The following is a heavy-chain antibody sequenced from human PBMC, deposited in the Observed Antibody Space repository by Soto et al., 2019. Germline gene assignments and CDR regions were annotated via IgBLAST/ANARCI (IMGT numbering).Heavy chain of an antibody. CDR3: ARGDSNTWYLGYFDN. J-gene: IGHJ4*02. CDR1: GGSISTYY. D-gene: IGHD6-13*01. Sequence: PSETLSLTCTVSGGSISTYYWSWIRQPLGKGLEWIGYIYYSGIANYNPSLRSRVTISVDTSKNQFSLKLSSVTAADTAVYYCARGDSNTWYLGYFDNWGQGALVTVS. V-gene: IGHV4-59*01. CDR2: IYYSGIA.